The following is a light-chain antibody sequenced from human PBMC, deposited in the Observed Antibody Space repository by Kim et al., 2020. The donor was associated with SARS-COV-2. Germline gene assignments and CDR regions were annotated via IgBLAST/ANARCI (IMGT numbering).Light chain of an antibody. V-gene: IGKV3-20*01. CDR3: QHYGSSSWT. J-gene: IGKJ1*01. CDR2: AAS. Sequence: SPGQRATLSCRPSQSVSSSFLAWYQQKFGQTPRLLIYAASTRATGIPDRFSASGSGTDFTLTISRLEPEDFAVYYCQHYGSSSWTFGQGTKVDIK. CDR1: QSVSSSF.